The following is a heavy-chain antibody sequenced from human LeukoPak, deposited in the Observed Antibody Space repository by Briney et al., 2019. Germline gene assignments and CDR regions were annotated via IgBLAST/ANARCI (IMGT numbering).Heavy chain of an antibody. CDR1: GYTFTGHY. CDR2: INPNRGST. CDR3: ARWGTAMYYYYGMDV. J-gene: IGHJ6*02. V-gene: IGHV1-2*02. Sequence: GTSVQVSCKASGYTFTGHYMHWVRQAPGQGLEWMGWINPNRGSTNYAQKFQGRVTMTRDTSISTAYMELSRLRSDNTAVYYCARWGTAMYYYYGMDVWGQETTVTVSS. D-gene: IGHD1-1*01.